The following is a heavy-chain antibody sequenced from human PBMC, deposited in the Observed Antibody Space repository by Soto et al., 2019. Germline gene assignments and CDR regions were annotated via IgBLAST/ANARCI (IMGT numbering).Heavy chain of an antibody. CDR1: GGPISSYD. V-gene: IGHV4-59*01. CDR3: ARRYGGNFDY. Sequence: PSETLSLTCTVPGGPISSYDWSWIRPPPGKGLGWIGYIYYSGNTNYNPPLKSRVTISVDTSKNQFSLNLSSVTAADTAVYYCARRYGGNFDYWGQGTLVTVSS. D-gene: IGHD1-26*01. J-gene: IGHJ4*02. CDR2: IYYSGNT.